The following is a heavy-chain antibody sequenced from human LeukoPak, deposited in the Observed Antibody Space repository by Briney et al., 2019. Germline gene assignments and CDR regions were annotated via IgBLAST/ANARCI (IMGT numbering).Heavy chain of an antibody. Sequence: SETLSLTCTVSGGSISSYSWSWIRQPPGKGLEWIGQIYYSASTNYNPSFKSRVTMSLDTSKNHFSLKLSSVTAADTAVYYCARESTTYYDDSSAYYTPYYFDYWGQGTLVTVSS. CDR1: GGSISSYS. J-gene: IGHJ4*02. CDR3: ARESTTYYDDSSAYYTPYYFDY. D-gene: IGHD3-22*01. V-gene: IGHV4-59*01. CDR2: IYYSAST.